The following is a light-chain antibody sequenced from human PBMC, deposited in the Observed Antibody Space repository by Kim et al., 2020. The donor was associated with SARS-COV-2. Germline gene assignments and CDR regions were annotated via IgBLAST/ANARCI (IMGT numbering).Light chain of an antibody. V-gene: IGLV3-1*01. CDR3: QAWDRRSYVV. CDR1: KLGDKY. Sequence: SYELTQPPSVSVSPGQTASITCSGDKLGDKYAYWYQQKPGQSPVVVIYQDNKRPSGIPERFSGSNSGNTATLTISGTQAMDEADYYCQAWDRRSYVVFGGGTQRTVL. J-gene: IGLJ2*01. CDR2: QDN.